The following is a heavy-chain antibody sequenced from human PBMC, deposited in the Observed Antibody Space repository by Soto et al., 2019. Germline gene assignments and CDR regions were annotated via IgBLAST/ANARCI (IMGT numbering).Heavy chain of an antibody. CDR2: IYWDDDK. Sequence: QITLKESGPTLVKPTQTLTLTCTFSGFSLTASGVGVGWIRQPPGKALEWLALIYWDDDKRYSPSLRSRLTIAKDTSKNQVVLTLTNVDPVDTATYYCAHTIPARFGYWGQGTLVTVSS. J-gene: IGHJ4*02. CDR3: AHTIPARFGY. CDR1: GFSLTASGVG. D-gene: IGHD3-16*01. V-gene: IGHV2-5*02.